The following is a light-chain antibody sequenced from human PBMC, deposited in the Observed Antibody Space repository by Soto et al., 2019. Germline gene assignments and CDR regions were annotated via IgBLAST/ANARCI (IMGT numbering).Light chain of an antibody. V-gene: IGKV3-15*01. CDR2: GAS. CDR1: QSISSN. J-gene: IGKJ4*01. CDR3: QQYKNWPPLT. Sequence: EIVMTQSPAFLSVSPGESATLSCRASQSISSNLAWYQQKPGQAPRLLIYGASTRATGIPARFSGSGSGTEFTLTISSLQSDDFALYYCQQYKNWPPLTFGGGTKVEIK.